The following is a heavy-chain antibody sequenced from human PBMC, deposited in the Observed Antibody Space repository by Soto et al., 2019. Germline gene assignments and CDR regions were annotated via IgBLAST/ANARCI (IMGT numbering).Heavy chain of an antibody. Sequence: QVQLVQSGAEVKKPGASVKVSCKASGYTFTSYGISWVRQAPGQGLEWMGWISAYNGNTNNAQKLQGRVTMTTDTSTSTAYMELRSLRSDDTAVYYCASTTNCSGGSCYPSGAFDIWGQGTMVTVSS. V-gene: IGHV1-18*01. CDR3: ASTTNCSGGSCYPSGAFDI. CDR1: GYTFTSYG. D-gene: IGHD2-15*01. J-gene: IGHJ3*02. CDR2: ISAYNGNT.